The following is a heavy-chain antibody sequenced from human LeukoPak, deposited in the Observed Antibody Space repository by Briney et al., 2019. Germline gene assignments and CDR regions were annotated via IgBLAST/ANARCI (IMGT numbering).Heavy chain of an antibody. CDR1: GFTFSSYA. CDR3: AKDGSISGFGFDY. CDR2: ISGSGGST. J-gene: IGHJ4*02. D-gene: IGHD3-22*01. Sequence: GGSLRLSCAASGFTFSSYAMSWVRQAPGKGLEWVSAISGSGGSTYYADSVKGRFTISRDNSKNTLYLQMNGLRAEDTAVYYCAKDGSISGFGFDYWGQGTLVTVSS. V-gene: IGHV3-23*01.